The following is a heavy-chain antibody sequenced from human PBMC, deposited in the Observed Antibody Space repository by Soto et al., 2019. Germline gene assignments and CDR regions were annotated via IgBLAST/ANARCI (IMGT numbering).Heavy chain of an antibody. D-gene: IGHD6-25*01. V-gene: IGHV3-30*18. Sequence: QMQLVESGGGVVQPGRSLRLSCAAAGFAFSSYDIHWVRQGPGKGLEWMAKISYDGNTEDYADSVKGRFTISRDNSKKMLYLQMTSRRDDDTAVYYCVKDAAGALDYWGQGTVVTVSS. CDR2: ISYDGNTE. CDR3: VKDAAGALDY. J-gene: IGHJ4*02. CDR1: GFAFSSYD.